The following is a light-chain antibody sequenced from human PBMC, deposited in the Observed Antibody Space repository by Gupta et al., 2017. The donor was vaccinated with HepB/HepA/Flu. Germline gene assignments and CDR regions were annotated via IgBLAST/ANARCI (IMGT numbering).Light chain of an antibody. V-gene: IGKV3-15*01. CDR2: GAS. CDR1: QSVSSN. Sequence: EIVMTQSPATLSVSPGERATLSCRASQSVSSNLAWYQQKPGQAPRLLIYGASTRATGIPARFSLSGSGTEFTLTISSLQSEDFAVYYCQQYNNWPFTFGPGTKVDIK. J-gene: IGKJ3*01. CDR3: QQYNNWPFT.